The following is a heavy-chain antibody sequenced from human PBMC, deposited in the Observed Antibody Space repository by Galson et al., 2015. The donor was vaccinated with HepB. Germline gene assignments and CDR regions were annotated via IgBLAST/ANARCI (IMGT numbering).Heavy chain of an antibody. CDR3: AKDPYCGGDCYSAADAFDI. J-gene: IGHJ3*02. V-gene: IGHV3-30*02. Sequence: SLRLSCAASGFTFSSYGMHWVRQAPGKGLEWVAFIRHDGSNKYYADSVKGRFTISRDNSKNTLYLQMNSLRAEDTAVYYCAKDPYCGGDCYSAADAFDIWGQGTMVTVSS. CDR2: IRHDGSNK. CDR1: GFTFSSYG. D-gene: IGHD2-21*02.